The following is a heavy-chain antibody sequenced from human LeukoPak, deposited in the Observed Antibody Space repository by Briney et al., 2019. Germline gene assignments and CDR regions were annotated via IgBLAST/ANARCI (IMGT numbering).Heavy chain of an antibody. CDR2: INHSGST. CDR1: GGSFSGYY. D-gene: IGHD2-15*01. CDR3: ARGLDCSGGSCYPKLQDY. Sequence: SETLSLTCAVYGGSFSGYYWSWIRQPPGKGLEWIGEINHSGSTNYNPSLKSRVTISVDTSKNQFSLKLSSVTAADTAVYYCARGLDCSGGSCYPKLQDYWGQGTLVTVSS. V-gene: IGHV4-34*01. J-gene: IGHJ4*02.